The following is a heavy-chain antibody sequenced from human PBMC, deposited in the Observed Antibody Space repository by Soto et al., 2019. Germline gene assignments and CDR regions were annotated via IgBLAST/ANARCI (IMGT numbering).Heavy chain of an antibody. CDR2: ISYDGNVA. Sequence: QVQQVESEGGVVQPGRSLRLSCAASGFTFSNYGMHWVRQAPGKGLEWVTVISYDGNVAYYADSVKGRFTSSRDNSKNTLYLQMNSLRTEDTAVYYCAKEGPITNWYFDYWGQGTLVTVSS. CDR1: GFTFSNYG. J-gene: IGHJ4*02. CDR3: AKEGPITNWYFDY. D-gene: IGHD1-1*01. V-gene: IGHV3-30*18.